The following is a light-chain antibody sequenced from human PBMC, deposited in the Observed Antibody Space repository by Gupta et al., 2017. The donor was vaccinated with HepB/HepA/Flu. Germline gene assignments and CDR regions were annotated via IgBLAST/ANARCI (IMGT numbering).Light chain of an antibody. CDR2: GNS. CDR1: SSNIGAGYD. Sequence: QSVLTQPPSVSGAPGQRVTISCTGSSSNIGAGYDVHWYQQLPGTAPKLLIYGNSNRPSGGPDRVSGSKSGTSASLAITGLQAEDEADYYCQSYDSSLSGRGVFGGGTKLTVL. J-gene: IGLJ2*01. CDR3: QSYDSSLSGRGV. V-gene: IGLV1-40*01.